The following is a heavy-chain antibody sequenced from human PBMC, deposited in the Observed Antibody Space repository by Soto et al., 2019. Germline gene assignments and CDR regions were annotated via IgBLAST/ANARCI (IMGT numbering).Heavy chain of an antibody. V-gene: IGHV2-5*02. Sequence: QITLKESGPTLVKPTQTLTLTCTFSGFSLRNSGVGVGWIRQPPGKALEWLALIYCDDDKRYSPSLKSRLTISNDNSKNKVVLTMTNMDPVDTATFYCAQLTTGGFYFDHCGHGTLVHVSS. D-gene: IGHD4-17*01. CDR1: GFSLRNSGVG. CDR3: AQLTTGGFYFDH. CDR2: IYCDDDK. J-gene: IGHJ4*01.